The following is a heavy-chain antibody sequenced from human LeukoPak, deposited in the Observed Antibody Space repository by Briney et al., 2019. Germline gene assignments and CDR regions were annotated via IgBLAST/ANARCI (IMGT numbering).Heavy chain of an antibody. Sequence: GGSLRLSCTVSGFTVSSNSMSWVRQAPGKGLEWVSFIYSDNTHYSDSVKGRFTISRGDSKNTLYLQMNSLRAEDTAVYYCARRAGAYSHPYDYWGQGTLVTVSS. D-gene: IGHD4/OR15-4a*01. CDR2: IYSDNT. CDR3: ARRAGAYSHPYDY. CDR1: GFTVSSNS. V-gene: IGHV3-53*01. J-gene: IGHJ4*02.